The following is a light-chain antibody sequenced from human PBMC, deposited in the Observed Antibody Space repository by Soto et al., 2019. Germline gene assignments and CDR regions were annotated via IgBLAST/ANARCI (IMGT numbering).Light chain of an antibody. J-gene: IGLJ1*01. V-gene: IGLV2-8*01. CDR2: DVT. Sequence: QSVLTQSPSASGSPGQSVTISCTGTSSDIGGYNSVSWYQQHPGKAPKVMIYDVTKRPSGVPDRFSGSKSGNTASLTVSALQAEDEAKYHCCSYTNRATYVFGTGTKVTVL. CDR3: CSYTNRATYV. CDR1: SSDIGGYNS.